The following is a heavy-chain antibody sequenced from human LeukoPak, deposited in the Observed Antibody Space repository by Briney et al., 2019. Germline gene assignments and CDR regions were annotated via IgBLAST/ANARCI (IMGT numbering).Heavy chain of an antibody. J-gene: IGHJ4*02. CDR3: ARYYDFWSAYDY. V-gene: IGHV1-8*03. Sequence: ASVKVSCKASGYTFTSYDINWVRQATGQGLEWMGWMNPNSGNTGYAQKFQGRVTITRNTSISTAYMELSSLRSEDTAVYYCARYYDFWSAYDYWGQGTLVTVSS. CDR1: GYTFTSYD. CDR2: MNPNSGNT. D-gene: IGHD3-3*01.